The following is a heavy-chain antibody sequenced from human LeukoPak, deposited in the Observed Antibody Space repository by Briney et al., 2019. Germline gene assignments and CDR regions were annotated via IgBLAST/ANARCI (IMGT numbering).Heavy chain of an antibody. CDR1: GFTFSSYW. D-gene: IGHD3-22*01. J-gene: IGHJ4*02. CDR2: ISVDGTTT. Sequence: LSGGSLRLSCAASGFTFSSYWMHWVRQAPGKGLVWVSRISVDGTTTTYADPVKGRFTISRDNAKNTLYLQMNSLRAEDTAVYYCARGYYDSSDYYPIVYWGQGTLVTVSS. V-gene: IGHV3-74*01. CDR3: ARGYYDSSDYYPIVY.